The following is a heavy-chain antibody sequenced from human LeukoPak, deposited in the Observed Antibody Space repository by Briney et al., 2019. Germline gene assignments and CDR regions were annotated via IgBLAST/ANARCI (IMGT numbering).Heavy chain of an antibody. CDR2: ISGSGGST. D-gene: IGHD5-24*01. CDR3: AKDRLEMDYYFDY. J-gene: IGHJ4*02. Sequence: PGGSLRLSCTASGFTFSSYAISWVRQPPGKGLEWVSAISGSGGSTYYADSVKGRFTISRDNSKNTLYLQMNSLRAEDTAVYYCAKDRLEMDYYFDYWGQGTLVTVSS. CDR1: GFTFSSYA. V-gene: IGHV3-23*01.